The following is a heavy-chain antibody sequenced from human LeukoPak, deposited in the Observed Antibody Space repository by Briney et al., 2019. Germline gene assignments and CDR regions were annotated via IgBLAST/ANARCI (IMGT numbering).Heavy chain of an antibody. J-gene: IGHJ4*02. CDR3: AKDRQWLYYFDY. D-gene: IGHD6-19*01. CDR2: ISGSGGST. CDR1: GFTFSSYA. Sequence: GGSLRLSCAASGFTFSSYAMSWIRQAPGKGLEWVSAISGSGGSTYYADSVKGRFTISRDNSKNTLYLQMNSLRAEDTAVYYCAKDRQWLYYFDYWGQGTLVTVSS. V-gene: IGHV3-23*01.